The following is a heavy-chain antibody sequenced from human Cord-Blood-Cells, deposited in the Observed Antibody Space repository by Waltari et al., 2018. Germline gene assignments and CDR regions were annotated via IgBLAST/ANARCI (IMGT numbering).Heavy chain of an antibody. CDR3: ARGGYSGYDNWFDP. D-gene: IGHD5-12*01. CDR2: INPNSGDT. Sequence: QVQLVQSGAEVKKPGASVKVSCKASGYTFTGYYMHWVRQAPGQGLEWMGRINPNSGDTNYAQKFQGRVTMTRETSISTAYMELSRLRSDDTAVYYCARGGYSGYDNWFDPWGQGTLVTVSS. J-gene: IGHJ5*02. CDR1: GYTFTGYY. V-gene: IGHV1-2*06.